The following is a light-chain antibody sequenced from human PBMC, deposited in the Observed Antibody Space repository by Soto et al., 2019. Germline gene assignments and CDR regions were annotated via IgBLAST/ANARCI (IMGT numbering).Light chain of an antibody. CDR3: ASHTTSSTVV. CDR1: SSDIGGYNF. V-gene: IGLV2-14*03. J-gene: IGLJ2*01. Sequence: QSALAQPASVSGSPGQSITISCTGSSSDIGGYNFVSWYQQHPGKVPKLMIYDVSNRPSGVSSRFSGSKSDNTASLTISGLQAEDEADYYCASHTTSSTVVFGGETKLTVL. CDR2: DVS.